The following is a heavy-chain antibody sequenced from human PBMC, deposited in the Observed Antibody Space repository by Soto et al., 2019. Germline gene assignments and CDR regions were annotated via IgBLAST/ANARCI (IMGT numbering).Heavy chain of an antibody. CDR1: GDSISSNRAA. CDR3: ARASAAGTAYYYGMDV. J-gene: IGHJ6*02. D-gene: IGHD6-13*01. CDR2: TYYRSKWYN. V-gene: IGHV6-1*01. Sequence: PSQTLSVTCAISGDSISSNRAAWNWIRQSPSRGLEWLGRTYYRSKWYNDYAVSVKSRITINPDTSKNQFSLQLNSVTPEDTAVYYCARASAAGTAYYYGMDVWGQGTTVTVSS.